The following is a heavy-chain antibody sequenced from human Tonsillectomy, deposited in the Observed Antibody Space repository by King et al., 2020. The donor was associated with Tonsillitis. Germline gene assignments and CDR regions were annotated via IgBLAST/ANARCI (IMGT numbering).Heavy chain of an antibody. D-gene: IGHD6-19*01. Sequence: VQLVESGGGLVQPGGSLRLSCAASGFTFSSYAMSWVRQAPGKGLEWVSGISNSGGNTYYADSVKGRFTISRDNSKNTLYLHMNSLRAGDTAAYYCAKDGNSSGWYYFDYWGQGTRVTVSS. CDR1: GFTFSSYA. CDR3: AKDGNSSGWYYFDY. J-gene: IGHJ4*02. V-gene: IGHV3-23*04. CDR2: ISNSGGNT.